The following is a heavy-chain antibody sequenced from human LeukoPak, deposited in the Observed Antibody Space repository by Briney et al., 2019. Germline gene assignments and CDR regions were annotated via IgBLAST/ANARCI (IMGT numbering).Heavy chain of an antibody. J-gene: IGHJ4*01. CDR3: ARSSPWVPEQYYFDS. V-gene: IGHV1-69*13. CDR2: FIPIFGTA. Sequence: SVNVSCKTSGGTFSSYAISWVRQAPGQGLEWMGGFIPIFGTANYAQKFQGRVTITADESASTAYMELSSLRSEDTAVYYCARSSPWVPEQYYFDSWGHGTLVTVSS. D-gene: IGHD1-1*01. CDR1: GGTFSSYA.